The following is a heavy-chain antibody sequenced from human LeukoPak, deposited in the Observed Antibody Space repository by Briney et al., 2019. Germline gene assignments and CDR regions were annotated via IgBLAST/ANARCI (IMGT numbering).Heavy chain of an antibody. D-gene: IGHD3-9*01. Sequence: SQTLSLTCTVSGGSISSGSYYWSWIRQPPGQGLEWIGYIYYSGSTNYNPSLKSRVTISVDTAKNQFSLKLSSVTAADTAVYYCARDSIAGYSLSWWGQGTLVTVSS. J-gene: IGHJ4*02. V-gene: IGHV4-61*01. CDR3: ARDSIAGYSLSW. CDR1: GGSISSGSYY. CDR2: IYYSGST.